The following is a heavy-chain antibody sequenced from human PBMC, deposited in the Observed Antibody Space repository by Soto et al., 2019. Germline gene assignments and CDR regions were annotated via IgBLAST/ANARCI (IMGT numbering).Heavy chain of an antibody. V-gene: IGHV3-30*03. CDR3: ARGAEDQLLSRDYFYGMDV. J-gene: IGHJ6*02. Sequence: QVQLVAAGGGVVQPGRSLRLSCGASGFTFNSHGMHWVRQAPGKGLEWVAVISYEGSNNFYAESVKGRFTISRDNSTNTLYLQMNSLRREDTAVYYCARGAEDQLLSRDYFYGMDVWGQGTTVTVSS. CDR1: GFTFNSHG. CDR2: ISYEGSNN. D-gene: IGHD2-2*01.